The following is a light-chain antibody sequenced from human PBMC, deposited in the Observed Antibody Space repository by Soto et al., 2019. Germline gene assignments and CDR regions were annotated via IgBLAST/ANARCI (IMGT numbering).Light chain of an antibody. CDR2: KAS. CDR3: QQYNFYTWT. CDR1: QSISSW. Sequence: DIQMTQSPSTLSASVGDRVTITCRASQSISSWLAWYQQKPGKAPKLLIYKASSLESGVPSRFSGSGSGTEFTLTISSLQPDDFATYYCQQYNFYTWTFGQGTKVEIK. V-gene: IGKV1-5*03. J-gene: IGKJ1*01.